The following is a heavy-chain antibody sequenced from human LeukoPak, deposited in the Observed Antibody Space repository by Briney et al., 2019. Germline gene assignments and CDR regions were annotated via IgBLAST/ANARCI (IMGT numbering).Heavy chain of an antibody. D-gene: IGHD4-17*01. Sequence: KPSETLSLTCTVSGGSISSYYWSWIRQPPGKGLEWIGYIYYSGSTNYNPSLKSRVTISVDTSKNQFSLKLSSVTAADTAVYYCARHGPGDYGAGWVFDYWGQGTLVTVSS. J-gene: IGHJ4*02. CDR3: ARHGPGDYGAGWVFDY. CDR1: GGSISSYY. CDR2: IYYSGST. V-gene: IGHV4-59*08.